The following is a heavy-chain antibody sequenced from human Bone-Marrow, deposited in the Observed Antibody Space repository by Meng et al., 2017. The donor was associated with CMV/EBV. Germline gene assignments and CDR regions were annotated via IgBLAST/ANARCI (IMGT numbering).Heavy chain of an antibody. V-gene: IGHV3-53*01. J-gene: IGHJ6*02. Sequence: GGSLRLACAASGFTVSSNYMSWVRQAPGKGLEWVSVIFSGGSTYYADSVKGRFTISRDNSKNTLYLQMNSLRAEDTAVYYCASTYGDYESGSYYYDGMDVWGQGTTVTVSS. D-gene: IGHD4-17*01. CDR3: ASTYGDYESGSYYYDGMDV. CDR1: GFTVSSNY. CDR2: IFSGGST.